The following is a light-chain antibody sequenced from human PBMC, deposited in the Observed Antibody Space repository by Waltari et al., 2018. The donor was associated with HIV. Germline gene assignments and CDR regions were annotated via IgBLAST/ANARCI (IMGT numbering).Light chain of an antibody. CDR1: SREVGGYYS. Sequence: QSALTQPASVSGSPGQSITITCPGTSREVGGYYSFPWYQLHPVKAPKLMIYAVSNRPSGVSNRFSGSKSDNTASLTISGLQAEDEADYYCSSYTSTSTVYVFGTGTEVTVL. V-gene: IGLV2-14*03. CDR3: SSYTSTSTVYV. J-gene: IGLJ1*01. CDR2: AVS.